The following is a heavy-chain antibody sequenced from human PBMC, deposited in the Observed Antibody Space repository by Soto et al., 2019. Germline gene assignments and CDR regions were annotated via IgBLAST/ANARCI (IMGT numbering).Heavy chain of an antibody. J-gene: IGHJ6*02. CDR1: GYTFTSYC. V-gene: IGHV1-18*04. CDR3: ATEKMQDV. CDR2: ISTYNGNT. Sequence: ASVNVSCKTSGYTFTSYCISWVRQAPGQGLELMGWISTYNGNTNYAQKIQDRVTMTTDTSTSTAYMELRSLRSEDTAVYYCATEKMQDVWGQSTTVTVSS.